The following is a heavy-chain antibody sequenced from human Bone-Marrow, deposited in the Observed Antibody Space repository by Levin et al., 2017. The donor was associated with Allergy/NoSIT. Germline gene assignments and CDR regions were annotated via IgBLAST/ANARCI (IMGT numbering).Heavy chain of an antibody. J-gene: IGHJ3*01. CDR1: GFTFSVSA. Sequence: GESLKISCAASGFTFSVSAIHWVRQASGKGLEWVGRIRTKANNYITEYAASLKGRVIISRDDSKNSAYLQMSNLKSEDTAIYYCVREAAASVFDMWGRGAMVTVSS. CDR3: VREAAASVFDM. V-gene: IGHV3-73*01. D-gene: IGHD5/OR15-5a*01. CDR2: IRTKANNYIT.